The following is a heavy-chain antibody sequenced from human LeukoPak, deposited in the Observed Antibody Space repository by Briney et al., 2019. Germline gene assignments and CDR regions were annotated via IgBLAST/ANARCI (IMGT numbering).Heavy chain of an antibody. CDR1: GVSISSSSYY. Sequence: PSETLCLTCDASGVSISSSSYYWGWLRQPPGKGLEWIESIYSSGSTYYNASLKSRVTISIDTSKNQVSLKMSSVTAADTAVYYCAKSGGYGIIDYWGQGTLVTVSS. CDR3: AKSGGYGIIDY. V-gene: IGHV4-39*01. J-gene: IGHJ4*01. CDR2: IYSSGST. D-gene: IGHD6-25*01.